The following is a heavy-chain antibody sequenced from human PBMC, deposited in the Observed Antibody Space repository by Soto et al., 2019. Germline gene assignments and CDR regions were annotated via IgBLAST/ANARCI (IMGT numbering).Heavy chain of an antibody. J-gene: IGHJ5*02. CDR2: IYYSGST. D-gene: IGHD3-9*01. CDR1: GGSISSSSYY. V-gene: IGHV4-39*01. Sequence: SETLSLTCTVSGGSISSSSYYWGWIRQPPGKGLEWIGSIYYSGSTYYNPSLKSRVTISVDTSKNQFSLKLSSVTAADTAVYYCARCRRLRYFDWTQNWFDPWGQGTLVTVSS. CDR3: ARCRRLRYFDWTQNWFDP.